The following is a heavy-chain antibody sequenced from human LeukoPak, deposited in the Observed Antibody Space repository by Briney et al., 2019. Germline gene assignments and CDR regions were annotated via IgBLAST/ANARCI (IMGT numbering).Heavy chain of an antibody. CDR3: ARGDYGDYFDY. CDR2: IYYSGGT. CDR1: GGSISSYY. J-gene: IGHJ4*02. Sequence: SETLSLTCTVSGGSISSYYWSWIRQPPGKGLEWIGYIYYSGGTNYNPSLKSRVTISVDTSKNQFSLKLSSVTAADTAVYYCARGDYGDYFDYWGQGTLVTVSS. V-gene: IGHV4-59*01. D-gene: IGHD4-17*01.